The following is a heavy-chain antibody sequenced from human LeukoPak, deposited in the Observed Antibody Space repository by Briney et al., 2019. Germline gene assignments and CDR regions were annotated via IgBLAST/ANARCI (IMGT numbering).Heavy chain of an antibody. CDR3: WRPHCSNSVCSSSRVDF. V-gene: IGHV4-34*01. D-gene: IGHD2-8*01. CDR1: GGSFSGYY. CDR2: INHSGST. Sequence: SETLSLTCAVYGGSFSGYYWSWIRQPPGKGLEWIGEINHSGSTNYIPSLKSRVTISVDTSKNQFSLKLSSVTAADTAVYYCWRPHCSNSVCSSSRVDFWGQGTLVTVSS. J-gene: IGHJ4*02.